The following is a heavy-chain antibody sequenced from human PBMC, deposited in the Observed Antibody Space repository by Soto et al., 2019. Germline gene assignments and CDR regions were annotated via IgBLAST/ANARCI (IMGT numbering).Heavy chain of an antibody. V-gene: IGHV3-30*18. Sequence: QVQLVESGGGVVQPGKSLRLSCAASGFTLSCYGMHWVRQAPGKGLEWVAVISYDGSKKEYAESVNGRFTSSRDSSKNTIVQQVNSLRTEDTGVYYCANGFGRDGYASCFNWGQGTLVTVSS. CDR3: ANGFGRDGYASCFN. J-gene: IGHJ4*02. CDR2: ISYDGSKK. D-gene: IGHD2-15*01. CDR1: GFTLSCYG.